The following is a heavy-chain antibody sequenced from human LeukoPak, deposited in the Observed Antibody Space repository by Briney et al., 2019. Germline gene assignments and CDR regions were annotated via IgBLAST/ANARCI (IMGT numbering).Heavy chain of an antibody. J-gene: IGHJ6*02. D-gene: IGHD2-2*01. V-gene: IGHV3-33*06. Sequence: GRSLRLSCTASGFTFSSYGMHWVRQAPGKGLEWVADIWYDGSNKYYADAVKGRFTISRDNSKKTVYLQVSSLTAEDTAVYYCAKYASATNYYYGLDVWGQGTTVTVSS. CDR1: GFTFSSYG. CDR3: AKYASATNYYYGLDV. CDR2: IWYDGSNK.